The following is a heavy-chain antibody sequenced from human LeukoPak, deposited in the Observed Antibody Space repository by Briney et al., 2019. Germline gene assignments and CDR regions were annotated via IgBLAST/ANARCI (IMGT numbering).Heavy chain of an antibody. CDR3: ARRHTEGYCSGGSCYPIDY. CDR1: GGSISSGGYY. D-gene: IGHD2-15*01. CDR2: IYYSGST. V-gene: IGHV4-31*03. J-gene: IGHJ4*02. Sequence: SQTLSLTCTVSGGSISSGGYYWSWIRQHPGKGLEWIGYIYYSGSTYYNPSLESRVTISVDTSKNHFSLKLRSVTAADTAVYYCARRHTEGYCSGGSCYPIDYWGQGTLVTVSS.